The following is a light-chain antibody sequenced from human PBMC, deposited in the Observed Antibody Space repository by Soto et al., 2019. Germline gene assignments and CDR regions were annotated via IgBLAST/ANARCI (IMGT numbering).Light chain of an antibody. CDR3: QQRYNTLT. Sequence: DIQMTQSPPSLSASIGDGVTITCRASRNINNYLNWYQQKPGKAPKLLIHAASSLQTGVPSRFSGSGSGTDFTLTISSLQPEDFATYYCQQRYNTLTFGGGTKVDIK. CDR1: RNINNY. V-gene: IGKV1-39*01. J-gene: IGKJ4*01. CDR2: AAS.